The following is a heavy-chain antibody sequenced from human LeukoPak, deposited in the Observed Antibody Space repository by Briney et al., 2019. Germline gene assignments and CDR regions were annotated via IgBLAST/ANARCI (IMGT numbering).Heavy chain of an antibody. CDR2: TSGSGANT. CDR3: AKEYSGYDFDY. J-gene: IGHJ4*02. CDR1: GFTLKSYD. V-gene: IGHV3-23*01. D-gene: IGHD5-12*01. Sequence: GSLRLSCATSGFTLKSYDMSWVRPAPGKGLEWVAATSGSGANTYYADSVKGRFTISRDNSQNTLYLQMDSLRAEDTAVYYCAKEYSGYDFDYWGQGTLVTVSS.